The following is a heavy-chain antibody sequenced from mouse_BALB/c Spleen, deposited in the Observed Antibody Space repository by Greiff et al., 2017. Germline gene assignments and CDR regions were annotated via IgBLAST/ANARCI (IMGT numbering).Heavy chain of an antibody. D-gene: IGHD3-1*01. J-gene: IGHJ4*01. CDR3: ARVRAVGPYAMDY. CDR1: GFTFSSYA. CDR2: ISSGGSYT. Sequence: EVQGVESGGGLVKPGGSLKLSCAASGFTFSSYAMSWVRQSPEKRLEWVAEISSGGSYTYYPDTVTGRFTISRDNAKNTLYLEMSSLRSEDTAMYYCARVRAVGPYAMDYWGQGTSVTVSS. V-gene: IGHV5-9-4*01.